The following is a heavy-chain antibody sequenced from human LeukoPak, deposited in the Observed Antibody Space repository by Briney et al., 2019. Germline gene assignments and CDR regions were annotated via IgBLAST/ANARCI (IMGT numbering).Heavy chain of an antibody. V-gene: IGHV3-7*01. J-gene: IGHJ4*02. CDR3: ARWRGSTSERSDY. D-gene: IGHD2-2*01. Sequence: GGSLRLSCTASGFTFSDYWMTWVRQAPGKGLEWVANIKKDGSAKYYVDSVKGRFTISRDNPKNSLYLQMYSLRVEDTATYYCARWRGSTSERSDYWGQGTLVTVSS. CDR2: IKKDGSAK. CDR1: GFTFSDYW.